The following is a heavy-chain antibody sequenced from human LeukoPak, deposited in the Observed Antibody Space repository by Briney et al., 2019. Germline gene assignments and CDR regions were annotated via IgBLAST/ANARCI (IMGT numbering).Heavy chain of an antibody. V-gene: IGHV3-15*01. D-gene: IGHD6-13*01. CDR2: IKSKTDGGTT. J-gene: IGHJ4*02. CDR1: GFTFSNAW. CDR3: TTDDGVFNLFGGLLPDNSYSSSWYAAY. Sequence: GGSLRLSCAASGFTFSNAWMSWVRQAPGKGLEWVGRIKSKTDGGTTDYAAPVKGRFTISRDDSKNTLYLQMNSLKTEDTAVYYCTTDDGVFNLFGGLLPDNSYSSSWYAAYWGQGTLVTVSS.